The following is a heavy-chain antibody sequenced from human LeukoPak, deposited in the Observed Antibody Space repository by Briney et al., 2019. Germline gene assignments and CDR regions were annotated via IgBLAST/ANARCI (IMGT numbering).Heavy chain of an antibody. Sequence: SETLSLTCTVSGGSISSGSYYWSWIRQPAGKGLEWIGRIYTSGSTNYNPSLKSRVTISVDTSKNQFSLKLSSVTAADTAVYYCARGFGVTMVRGEPYYMDVWGKGTTVTISS. V-gene: IGHV4-61*02. CDR2: IYTSGST. CDR3: ARGFGVTMVRGEPYYMDV. J-gene: IGHJ6*03. D-gene: IGHD3-10*01. CDR1: GGSISSGSYY.